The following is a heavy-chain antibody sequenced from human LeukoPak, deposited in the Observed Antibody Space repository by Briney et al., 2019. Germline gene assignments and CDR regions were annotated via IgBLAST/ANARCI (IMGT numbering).Heavy chain of an antibody. CDR3: AKDMRAVAPAAMTG. Sequence: PGGSLRLSCAASGFTFSSYAMSWVRQAPGKGLQWVSAISGSGGSTYYADSVKGRFPISRDNYKNTLYLQMNSLRAEDTAVYYCAKDMRAVAPAAMTGWGQGTLVTVSS. D-gene: IGHD2-2*01. CDR2: ISGSGGST. J-gene: IGHJ4*02. CDR1: GFTFSSYA. V-gene: IGHV3-23*01.